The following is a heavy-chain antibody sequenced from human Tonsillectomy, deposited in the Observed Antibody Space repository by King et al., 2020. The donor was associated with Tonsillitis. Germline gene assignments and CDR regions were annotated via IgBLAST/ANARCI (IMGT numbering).Heavy chain of an antibody. Sequence: QLVQSGAEVKKPGASVKVSCKTSGYTFANYGISWVRQAPGQGLEWMGWISGYKGDTVYAHEVQGRVTMTADTSTRTVYMELRSLRSDDTAVYYCVRDEGVFVPGDDSEYYYMDVWGKGTTVTVSS. D-gene: IGHD7-27*01. V-gene: IGHV1-18*01. J-gene: IGHJ6*03. CDR1: GYTFANYG. CDR2: ISGYKGDT. CDR3: VRDEGVFVPGDDSEYYYMDV.